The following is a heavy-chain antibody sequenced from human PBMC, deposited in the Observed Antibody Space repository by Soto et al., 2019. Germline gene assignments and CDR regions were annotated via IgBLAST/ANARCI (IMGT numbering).Heavy chain of an antibody. D-gene: IGHD5-18*01. Sequence: PSEILSFTCSVSGGSFSSDSFILSWVLEFPGKCLEWIGYIYYSGTTYYNPSLRSRVIMSVQTSKNQFSLKLSSVTAADTAVYYCTRTKEWIQLWLDYWGHGTMVTDSS. V-gene: IGHV4-31*03. J-gene: IGHJ5*01. CDR1: GGSFSSDSFI. CDR2: IYYSGTT. CDR3: TRTKEWIQLWLDY.